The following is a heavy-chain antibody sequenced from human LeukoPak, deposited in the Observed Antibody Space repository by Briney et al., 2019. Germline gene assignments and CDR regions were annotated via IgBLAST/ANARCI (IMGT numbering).Heavy chain of an antibody. J-gene: IGHJ5*02. CDR2: MNPNSGNT. CDR1: GYTFTSYD. CDR3: ARAGGLRYFDWLSTNWFDP. Sequence: ASVKVSCKASGYTFTSYDINWVRQAPGQGLEWMGWMNPNSGNTGYAQKFQGRVTMTRNTSISTAYMELSSLRSEDTAVYYCARAGGLRYFDWLSTNWFDPWGQGTLVAVSS. D-gene: IGHD3-9*01. V-gene: IGHV1-8*01.